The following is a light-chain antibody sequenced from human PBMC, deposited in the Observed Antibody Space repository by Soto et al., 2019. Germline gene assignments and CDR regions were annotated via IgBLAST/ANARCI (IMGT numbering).Light chain of an antibody. CDR3: HQRSNWWT. Sequence: EIVLTQSPATLSLSPGERATLSCRASQSVRSYLAWYQQKPGQAPRLLIYDASNRATGIPARFSGSGSGTDLTLTISSLEPEDFAVYYCHQRSNWWTSGQGTKVDIK. V-gene: IGKV3-11*01. J-gene: IGKJ1*01. CDR2: DAS. CDR1: QSVRSY.